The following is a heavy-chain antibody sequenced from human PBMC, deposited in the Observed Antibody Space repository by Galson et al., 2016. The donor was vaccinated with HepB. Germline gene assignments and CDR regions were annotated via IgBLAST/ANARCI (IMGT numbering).Heavy chain of an antibody. CDR1: GFTFSHAW. V-gene: IGHV3-15*07. CDR3: TTSVGANEFDY. D-gene: IGHD1-26*01. J-gene: IGHJ4*02. Sequence: SLRLSCAASGFTFSHAWLNWVRQAPGKALEWVGRIKSKGDGETTDYAAPVKGRFTVSRDDSKNTLYLQMNSPKTEDTAVYHCTTSVGANEFDYWGRGTLVTVSS. CDR2: IKSKGDGETT.